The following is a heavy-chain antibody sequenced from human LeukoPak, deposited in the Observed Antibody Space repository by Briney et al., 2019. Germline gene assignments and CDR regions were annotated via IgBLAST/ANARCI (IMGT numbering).Heavy chain of an antibody. D-gene: IGHD1-1*01. CDR3: ARDATTTPYYGMDV. CDR2: IWYDGSNK. CDR1: GFTFSSYG. Sequence: QPGRSLRLSCAASGFTFSSYGMHWVRQAPGKGLEWVAVIWYDGSNKYYADSVKGRFTISRVNSKNTLYLQMNSLRAEDTAVYYCARDATTTPYYGMDVWGQGTTVTVSS. J-gene: IGHJ6*02. V-gene: IGHV3-33*01.